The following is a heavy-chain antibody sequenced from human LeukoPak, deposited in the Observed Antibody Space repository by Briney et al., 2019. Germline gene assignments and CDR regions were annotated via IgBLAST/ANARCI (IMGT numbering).Heavy chain of an antibody. V-gene: IGHV3-48*02. CDR3: ASSGSYRFDY. Sequence: GSLRLSCAASGFTFSSYSMNWVRQAPGKGLEWVSHITASGTAMFYADSVKGRFTISRDNAKNSLYLQMNSLRDEDTAVYYCASSGSYRFDYWGQGTLVTVSS. J-gene: IGHJ4*02. D-gene: IGHD1-26*01. CDR2: ITASGTAM. CDR1: GFTFSSYS.